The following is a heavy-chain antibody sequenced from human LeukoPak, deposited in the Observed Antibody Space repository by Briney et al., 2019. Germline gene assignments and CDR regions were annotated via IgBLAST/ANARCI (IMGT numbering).Heavy chain of an antibody. J-gene: IGHJ6*03. CDR1: GGSFSGYY. CDR2: INHSGST. Sequence: PSETLSLTCAVYGGSFSGYYWSWIRQPPGKGLEWIGEINHSGSTNYNPSLKSRVTISVDTSKNQFSLKLSSVTAADTAVYYCTRAQYCSSSCCPPGLMYYYYYMDVWGKGTTVTVSS. V-gene: IGHV4-34*01. D-gene: IGHD2-2*01. CDR3: TRAQYCSSSCCPPGLMYYYYYMDV.